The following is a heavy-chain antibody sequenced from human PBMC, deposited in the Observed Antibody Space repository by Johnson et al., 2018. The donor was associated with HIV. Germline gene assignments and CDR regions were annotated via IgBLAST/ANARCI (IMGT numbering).Heavy chain of an antibody. CDR1: GFTFSSYA. V-gene: IGHV3-30*14. Sequence: QVQLVESGGGVVQPGRSLRLSCAASGFTFSSYAMHWVRQAPGKGLEWLAVISYDVSNKYYADSVRGRFTISRDNSKNTLFLQMNSLRAEDTAVYYCARDLGTTDAFDIWGQGTMVTVSS. J-gene: IGHJ3*02. D-gene: IGHD7-27*01. CDR3: ARDLGTTDAFDI. CDR2: ISYDVSNK.